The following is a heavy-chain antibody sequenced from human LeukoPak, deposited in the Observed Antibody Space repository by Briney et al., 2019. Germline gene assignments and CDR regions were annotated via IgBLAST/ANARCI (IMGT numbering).Heavy chain of an antibody. CDR1: GFTFSNAR. J-gene: IGHJ3*02. Sequence: PGGSLRLSCAASGFTFSNARMSWVRQAPGKGLEWVGRIKSKTDGGTTDYAAPVKGRFTISRDDSKNTLYLQMNSLKTEDTAVYYCTTETYYDFWSGYYFDAFDIWGQGTMVTVSS. CDR3: TTETYYDFWSGYYFDAFDI. D-gene: IGHD3-3*01. CDR2: IKSKTDGGTT. V-gene: IGHV3-15*01.